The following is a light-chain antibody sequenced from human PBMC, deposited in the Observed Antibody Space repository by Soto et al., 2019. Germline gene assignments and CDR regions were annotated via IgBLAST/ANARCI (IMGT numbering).Light chain of an antibody. V-gene: IGKV3-15*01. Sequence: MTQSPSTLSASVGDRVTITCRASQSISSWLAWYQQKPGQAPRLLIYGASTRATGIPARFSGSGSGTEFTLTISSLQSEDFAVYYCQQYNNWPPWTFGQGTKLEIK. CDR3: QQYNNWPPWT. CDR2: GAS. J-gene: IGKJ2*02. CDR1: QSISSW.